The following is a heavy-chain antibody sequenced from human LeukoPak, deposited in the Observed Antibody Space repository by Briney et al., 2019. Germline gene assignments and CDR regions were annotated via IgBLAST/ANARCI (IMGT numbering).Heavy chain of an antibody. D-gene: IGHD6-19*01. CDR3: ARSRGGSGWHGFDY. Sequence: ASVKVSCKASGGTFSSYAISWVRQAPGQGLEWMGWISAYNGNTNYAQKLQGRVTMTTDTSTSTAYMELRSLRSDDTAVYYCARSRGGSGWHGFDYWGQGTLVTVSS. V-gene: IGHV1-18*01. CDR2: ISAYNGNT. J-gene: IGHJ4*02. CDR1: GGTFSSYA.